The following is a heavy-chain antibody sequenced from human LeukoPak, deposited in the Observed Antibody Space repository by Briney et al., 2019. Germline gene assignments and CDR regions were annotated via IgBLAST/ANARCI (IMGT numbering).Heavy chain of an antibody. CDR2: IYPGDSDT. J-gene: IGHJ5*02. V-gene: IGHV5-51*01. CDR1: GYSFTSYW. Sequence: GASLKISCKGSGYSFTSYWIGWVRQMPGKGLEWMGIIYPGDSDTRYCPSFQGQVTISADKSISTAYLQWSSLKASDTDMYYCARHVGYCSSTSCYRDWFDPWGQGTLVSVSS. D-gene: IGHD2-2*01. CDR3: ARHVGYCSSTSCYRDWFDP.